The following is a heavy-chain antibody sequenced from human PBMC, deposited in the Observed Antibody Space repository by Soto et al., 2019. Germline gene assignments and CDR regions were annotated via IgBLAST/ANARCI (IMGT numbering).Heavy chain of an antibody. CDR1: GYTFTSYG. CDR3: ARDRIHIVVVPAANLEDAFDI. J-gene: IGHJ3*02. CDR2: XXXYNGNT. Sequence: QVQLVQSGAEVKKPGASVKVSCKASGYTFTSYGISWXRQAPGQGXXXXXXXXXYNGNTNYAQKLQGRVTMTTDTSTSTAYMELRSLRSDDTAVYYCARDRIHIVVVPAANLEDAFDIWGQGTMVTVSS. V-gene: IGHV1-18*01. D-gene: IGHD2-2*01.